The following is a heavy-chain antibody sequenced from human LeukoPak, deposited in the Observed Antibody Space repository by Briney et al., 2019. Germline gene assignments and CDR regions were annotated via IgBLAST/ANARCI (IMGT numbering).Heavy chain of an antibody. V-gene: IGHV3-30*02. CDR3: AKDLTSSSFY. CDR1: GFTFSSYG. CDR2: IRYDGSNI. Sequence: GGSLRLSCAASGFTFSSYGMHWVRQAPGKGLEWVTFIRYDGSNIYYADSVKGRFTISRDNSKNTLYLQMNSLRAEDTAVYYCAKDLTSSSFYWGQGTLVTVSS. J-gene: IGHJ4*02. D-gene: IGHD6-6*01.